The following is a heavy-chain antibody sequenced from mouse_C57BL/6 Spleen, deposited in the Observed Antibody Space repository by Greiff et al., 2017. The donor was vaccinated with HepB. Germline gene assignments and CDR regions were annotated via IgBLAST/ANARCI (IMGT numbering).Heavy chain of an antibody. V-gene: IGHV5-16*01. CDR2: INYDGSST. Sequence: EVKLMESEGGLVQPGSSMKLSCTASGFTFSDYYMAWVRQVPEKGLEWVANINYDGSSTYYLDSLKSRFIISRDNAKNILYLQMSSLKSEDTATYYCARDYWYFDYWGQGTTLTVSS. J-gene: IGHJ2*01. D-gene: IGHD1-1*01. CDR1: GFTFSDYY. CDR3: ARDYWYFDY.